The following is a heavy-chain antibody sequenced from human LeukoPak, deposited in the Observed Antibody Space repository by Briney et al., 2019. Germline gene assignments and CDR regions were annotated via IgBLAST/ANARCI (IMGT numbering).Heavy chain of an antibody. J-gene: IGHJ6*02. CDR1: GFIFSSFA. D-gene: IGHD3-10*01. CDR3: ARPGYGSGPGYFFGMDV. Sequence: GRSLRLSCAASGFIFSSFAMHWVRQAPGKGLEWVAVISYDGTNKYYADSVKGRFTISRDNSKNTLYLQMNSLKAEDTAVYYCARPGYGSGPGYFFGMDVWGQGTTVTVSS. V-gene: IGHV3-30*14. CDR2: ISYDGTNK.